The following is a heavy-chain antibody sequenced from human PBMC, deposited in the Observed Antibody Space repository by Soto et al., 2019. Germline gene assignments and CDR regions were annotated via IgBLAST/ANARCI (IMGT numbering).Heavy chain of an antibody. CDR2: INPNSGGT. V-gene: IGHV1-2*04. D-gene: IGHD1-7*01. Sequence: ASVKVSCKASGYTFTSYGISWVRQAPGQGLEWMGWINPNSGGTNYAQKFQGWVTMTRDTSISTAYMELSRLRSDDTAVYYCARDPGNYAFDSWGQGTLVTVSS. CDR1: GYTFTSYG. J-gene: IGHJ4*02. CDR3: ARDPGNYAFDS.